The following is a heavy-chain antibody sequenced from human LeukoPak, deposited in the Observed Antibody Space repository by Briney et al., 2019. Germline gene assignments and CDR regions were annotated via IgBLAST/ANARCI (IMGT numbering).Heavy chain of an antibody. V-gene: IGHV4-4*07. CDR1: GYIITSGYY. D-gene: IGHD1-26*01. Sequence: SETLSLTCAVSGYIITSGYYWGWIRQPAGKGLEWIGRIYTSGSTNYNPSLKSRVTMSVDTSKNQFSLKLSSVTAADTAVYYCARVRGGSYTPDFDYWGQGTLVTVSS. CDR3: ARVRGGSYTPDFDY. CDR2: IYTSGST. J-gene: IGHJ4*02.